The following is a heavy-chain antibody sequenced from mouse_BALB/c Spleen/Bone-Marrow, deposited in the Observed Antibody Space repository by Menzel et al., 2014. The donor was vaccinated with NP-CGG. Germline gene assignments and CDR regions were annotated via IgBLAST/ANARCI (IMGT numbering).Heavy chain of an antibody. CDR3: TRWLAYAMDY. D-gene: IGHD2-2*01. J-gene: IGHJ4*01. CDR2: IYPSDSYN. V-gene: IGHV1-69*02. CDR1: GYTFPNYW. Sequence: QVHVKQSGAELVRPGPSVNLSCNASGYTFPNYWLHWLKQRPGQGLDWIGNIYPSDSYNNYNQKFKDKATLTVDKSSSTAYMQLSSPTSEDSAVYYCTRWLAYAMDYWGQGPSVTVPS.